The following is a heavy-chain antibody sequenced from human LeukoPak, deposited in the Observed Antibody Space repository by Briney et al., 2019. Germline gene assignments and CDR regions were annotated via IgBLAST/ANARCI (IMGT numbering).Heavy chain of an antibody. CDR2: INHSGST. CDR1: GGSFSGYY. D-gene: IGHD3-3*01. V-gene: IGHV4-34*01. Sequence: SETLSLTCAVYGGSFSGYYWSWIRQPPGKGLEWIGEINHSGSTNYNSSLKSRVTISVDTSKNQFSLKLSSVTAADTAVYYCARGGRHYDFWSGYRSSNWFDPWGQGTLVTVSS. J-gene: IGHJ5*02. CDR3: ARGGRHYDFWSGYRSSNWFDP.